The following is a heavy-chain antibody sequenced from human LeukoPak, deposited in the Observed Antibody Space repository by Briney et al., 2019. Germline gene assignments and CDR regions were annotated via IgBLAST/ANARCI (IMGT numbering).Heavy chain of an antibody. V-gene: IGHV4-39*01. Sequence: SETLSLTCTVSGGSINSRSDYWGWIRQPPGMGLEWIGSIYYSGSTHYNPSLKSRVTMSIDTSKNQFSLRLSSVTAADTAVYYCARRPGEYGGNDFDYWGQGTLVTVSS. CDR1: GGSINSRSDY. CDR2: IYYSGST. J-gene: IGHJ4*02. CDR3: ARRPGEYGGNDFDY. D-gene: IGHD4/OR15-4a*01.